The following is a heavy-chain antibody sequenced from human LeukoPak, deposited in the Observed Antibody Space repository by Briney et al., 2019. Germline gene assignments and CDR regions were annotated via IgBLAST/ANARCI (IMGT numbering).Heavy chain of an antibody. V-gene: IGHV3-66*01. J-gene: IGHJ4*02. CDR3: ARDLGGLGNY. D-gene: IGHD7-27*01. Sequence: PGGSLRLSCAASGFTVSSNYMSWVRQAPGKGLEWVSVIYSGGSTDYKDSVKDRFIISRDNSKNTLYLQMNSLRAEDTAVYHCARDLGGLGNYWGQGTLVIVSS. CDR2: IYSGGST. CDR1: GFTVSSNY.